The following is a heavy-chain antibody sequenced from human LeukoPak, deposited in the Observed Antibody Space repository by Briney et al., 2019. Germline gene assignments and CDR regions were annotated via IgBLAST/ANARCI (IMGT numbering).Heavy chain of an antibody. CDR1: GFTVSSNY. CDR3: ARESTVTTTYYYYMDV. CDR2: IYSGGST. Sequence: PGGSLRLSCAASGFTVSSNYMSWVRQAPGKGLDWVSVIYSGGSTYYADSVKGRFTISRDNSKNTLYLQMNSLRAEDTAVYYCARESTVTTTYYYYMDVWGKGTTVTVSS. D-gene: IGHD4-17*01. V-gene: IGHV3-53*01. J-gene: IGHJ6*03.